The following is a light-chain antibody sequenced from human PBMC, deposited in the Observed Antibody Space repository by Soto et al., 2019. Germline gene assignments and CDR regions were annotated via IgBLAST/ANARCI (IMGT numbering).Light chain of an antibody. J-gene: IGLJ1*01. CDR2: DVS. CDR3: CSYAGSSYV. V-gene: IGLV2-11*01. Sequence: QSALPQPRSVSGSPGQSVTISCTGTSSDVGGYNYVSWYQQHPGKAPKVIIYDVSKWPSGVPDRFSGSKSGNTASLTISGLQAEDEADYYCCSYAGSSYVFGTGTKVTVL. CDR1: SSDVGGYNY.